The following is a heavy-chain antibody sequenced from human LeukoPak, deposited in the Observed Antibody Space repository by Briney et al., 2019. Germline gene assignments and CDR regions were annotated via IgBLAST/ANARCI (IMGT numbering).Heavy chain of an antibody. Sequence: GGSLRLSCAASGFTFSSYWMSWVRQAPGKGLEWLANIKQDGSEKYYVDSVKGRFTISRDNAKNSLYLQMNSLRAEDTAVYYCARGSSSWYRGYFDYWGQGTLVTVSS. J-gene: IGHJ4*02. D-gene: IGHD6-13*01. CDR1: GFTFSSYW. V-gene: IGHV3-7*01. CDR3: ARGSSSWYRGYFDY. CDR2: IKQDGSEK.